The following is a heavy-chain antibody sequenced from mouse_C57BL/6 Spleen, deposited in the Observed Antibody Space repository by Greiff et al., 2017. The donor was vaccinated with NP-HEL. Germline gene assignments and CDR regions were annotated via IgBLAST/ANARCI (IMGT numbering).Heavy chain of an antibody. CDR1: GYAFSSSW. CDR2: IYPGDGDT. V-gene: IGHV1-82*01. CDR3: ARNYGSDY. Sequence: QVQLQQSGPELVKPGASVKISCKASGYAFSSSWMNWVKQRPGKGLEWIGRIYPGDGDTNYNGTFQGKATLTADKSSSKAYMQLSSLTSEDSAVYFCARNYGSDYWGQGTTLTVSS. J-gene: IGHJ2*01. D-gene: IGHD1-1*02.